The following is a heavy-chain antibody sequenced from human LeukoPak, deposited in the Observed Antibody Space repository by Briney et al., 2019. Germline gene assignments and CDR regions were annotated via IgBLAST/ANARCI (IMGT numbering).Heavy chain of an antibody. CDR3: AKGAFDI. V-gene: IGHV3-48*01. Sequence: PGGSLRLSCAASGFTFSSYSMNWVRQAPGKGLEWVSYISSSSSTIYYADSVKGRFTISRDNSKNTLYLQMNSLRAEDTAVYYCAKGAFDIWGQGTMVTVSS. J-gene: IGHJ3*02. CDR2: ISSSSSTI. CDR1: GFTFSSYS.